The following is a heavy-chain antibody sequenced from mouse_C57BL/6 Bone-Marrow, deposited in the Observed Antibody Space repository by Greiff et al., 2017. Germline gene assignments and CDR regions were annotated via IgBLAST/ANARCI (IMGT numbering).Heavy chain of an antibody. D-gene: IGHD2-3*01. CDR2: IYPRSGNT. V-gene: IGHV1-81*01. J-gene: IGHJ4*01. CDR3: ARGDGYYLYYAMDY. Sequence: VQLQQSGAELARPGASVKLSCKASGYTFTSYGISWVKQRTGQGLEWIGEIYPRSGNTYYNEKFKGKATLTADKSSSTAYMELRSLTSEDSAVXYCARGDGYYLYYAMDYWGQGTSVTVSS. CDR1: GYTFTSYG.